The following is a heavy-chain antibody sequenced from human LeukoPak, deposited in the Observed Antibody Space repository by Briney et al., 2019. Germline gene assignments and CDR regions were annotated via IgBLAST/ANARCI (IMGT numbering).Heavy chain of an antibody. CDR3: ARVARGYSYGYLGY. V-gene: IGHV1-2*06. CDR2: INPNSGGT. J-gene: IGHJ4*02. D-gene: IGHD5-18*01. CDR1: GYTFTGYY. Sequence: ASVKVSCKASGYTFTGYYMHWVRQAPEQGLEWMGRINPNSGGTNYAQKFQGRVTMTRDTSISTAYMELSRLRSDDTAVYYCARVARGYSYGYLGYWGQGTLVTVSS.